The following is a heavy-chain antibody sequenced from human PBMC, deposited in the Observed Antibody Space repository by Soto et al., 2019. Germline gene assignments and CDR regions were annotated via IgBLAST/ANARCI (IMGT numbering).Heavy chain of an antibody. CDR1: GGSISSGDYH. J-gene: IGHJ6*02. D-gene: IGHD3-10*01. CDR2: IYYSGST. Sequence: LCLTCTVSGGSISSGDYHLCWIRQPPGKGLEWIGYIYYSGSTYYNPSLKSRVTISVDTSKNQFSLKLSSVTAADTAVYYCARDAGSGSYYRLYYYGMDVWGQGTTVT. CDR3: ARDAGSGSYYRLYYYGMDV. V-gene: IGHV4-30-4*01.